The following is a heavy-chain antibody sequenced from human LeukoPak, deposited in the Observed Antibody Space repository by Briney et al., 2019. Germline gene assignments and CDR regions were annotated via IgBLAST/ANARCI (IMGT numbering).Heavy chain of an antibody. D-gene: IGHD2-2*01. CDR3: ARDQGRVPAAHDI. J-gene: IGHJ4*02. V-gene: IGHV1-3*01. CDR2: INAGNGNT. CDR1: GYTFTSYA. Sequence: ASVKVSCKASGYTFTSYAMHWVRQAPGQRLEWMGWINAGNGNTKYSQKFQGRVTITADESTSTAYMELSSLRSEDTAVYYCARDQGRVPAAHDIWGQGTLVTVSS.